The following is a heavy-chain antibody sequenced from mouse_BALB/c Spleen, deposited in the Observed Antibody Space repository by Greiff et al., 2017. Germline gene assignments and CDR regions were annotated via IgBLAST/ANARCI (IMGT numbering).Heavy chain of an antibody. D-gene: IGHD2-1*01. J-gene: IGHJ4*01. Sequence: QVQLKESGPGLVAPSQSLSITCTVSGFSLTSYGVHWVRQPPGKGLEWLGVIWAGGSTNYNSALMSRLSISKDNSKSQVFLKMNSLQTDDTAMYYCASPYGNYERYYAMDYWGQGTSVTVSS. CDR1: GFSLTSYG. V-gene: IGHV2-9*02. CDR3: ASPYGNYERYYAMDY. CDR2: IWAGGST.